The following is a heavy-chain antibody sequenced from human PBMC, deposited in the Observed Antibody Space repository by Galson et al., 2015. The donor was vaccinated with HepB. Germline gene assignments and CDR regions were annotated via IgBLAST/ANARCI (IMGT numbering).Heavy chain of an antibody. D-gene: IGHD6-19*01. J-gene: IGHJ3*02. CDR2: IKQDGSEK. Sequence: SLRLSCAASGFTFSSYAMSWVRQAPGKGLEWVANIKQDGSEKYYVDSVKGRFTISRDNAKNSLYLQMNSLRAEDTAVYYCARAPSGSGWYADDAFDIWGQGTMVTVSS. CDR1: GFTFSSYA. CDR3: ARAPSGSGWYADDAFDI. V-gene: IGHV3-7*03.